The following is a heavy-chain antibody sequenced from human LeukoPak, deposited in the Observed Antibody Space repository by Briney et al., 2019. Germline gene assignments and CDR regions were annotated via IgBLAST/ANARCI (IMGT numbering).Heavy chain of an antibody. CDR1: GFTFSSYA. CDR2: ISGSGGST. Sequence: SGGSLRLSCAASGFTFSSYAMSWVRQAPGKGLEWVSAISGSGGSTYYADSVKGRFTISRDNSKNTLYLQMNSLRAEDTAVYYCARGGGVPAAAPFDYWGQGTLVTVSS. D-gene: IGHD2-2*01. J-gene: IGHJ4*02. V-gene: IGHV3-23*01. CDR3: ARGGGVPAAAPFDY.